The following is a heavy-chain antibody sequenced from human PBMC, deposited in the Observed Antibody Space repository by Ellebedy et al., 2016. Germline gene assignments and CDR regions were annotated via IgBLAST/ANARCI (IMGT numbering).Heavy chain of an antibody. CDR2: IGRGCDP. J-gene: IGHJ2*01. CDR3: AREVDDRSGYYGWDLDL. V-gene: IGHV3-13*05. D-gene: IGHD3-22*01. CDR1: GFSFSSSD. Sequence: GESLKISCAASGFSFSSSDMHWVRQTTGKGLEWVLAIGRGCDPYYLGSVKGRFTISRENAKDSIYLQMNNLREGDTAVYYCAREVDDRSGYYGWDLDLWGRGTVVTVSS.